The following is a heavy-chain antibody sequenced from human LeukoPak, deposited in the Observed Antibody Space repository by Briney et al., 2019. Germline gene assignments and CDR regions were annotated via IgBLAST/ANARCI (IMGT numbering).Heavy chain of an antibody. CDR1: GYTFINYW. Sequence: GESLKISCKGSGYTFINYWIAWVRQMPGKGLEWMGIIYPGDSDTRYSPSFQGQVTISADKSISTAYLQWSSLKASDTAMYYCARPYYYDSSGYYPGAFDIWGQGTMVTVSS. V-gene: IGHV5-51*01. D-gene: IGHD3-22*01. CDR2: IYPGDSDT. CDR3: ARPYYYDSSGYYPGAFDI. J-gene: IGHJ3*02.